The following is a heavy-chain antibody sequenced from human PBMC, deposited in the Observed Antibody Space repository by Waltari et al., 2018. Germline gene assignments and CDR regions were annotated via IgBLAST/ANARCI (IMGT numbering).Heavy chain of an antibody. CDR3: ARGVDSSGWYDAFNIDY. CDR1: GGSISSYY. D-gene: IGHD6-19*01. Sequence: QVQLQESGLGLVKPSETLSLTCTVSGGSISSYYWSWIRQPPGKGLEWIGYIYYSGSTNYNPSLKSRVTISVDTSKNQFSLKLSSVTAADTAVYYCARGVDSSGWYDAFNIDYWGQGTLVTVSS. CDR2: IYYSGST. J-gene: IGHJ4*02. V-gene: IGHV4-59*01.